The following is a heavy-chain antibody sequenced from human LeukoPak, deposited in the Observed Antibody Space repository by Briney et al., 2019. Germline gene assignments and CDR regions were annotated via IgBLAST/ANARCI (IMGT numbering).Heavy chain of an antibody. Sequence: PGGSLRLSCAASGFTFSSYSMNWVRQAPGKGLEWVSSISSSSSYIYYADSVKGRLTISRDNAKNSLYLQMNSLRAEDTAVYYCAREGVGSVDYWGQGTLVTVSS. CDR3: AREGVGSVDY. CDR2: ISSSSSYI. D-gene: IGHD2-15*01. CDR1: GFTFSSYS. V-gene: IGHV3-21*01. J-gene: IGHJ4*02.